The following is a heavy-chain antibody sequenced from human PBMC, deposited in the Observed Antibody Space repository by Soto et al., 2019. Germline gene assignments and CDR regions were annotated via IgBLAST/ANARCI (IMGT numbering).Heavy chain of an antibody. CDR2: LYYGRSA. Sequence: SETLSLTCAVSGDSISSYYCMWIRQPPGKGLESIGYLYYGRSANYNPSLKSRVTLSVDTSTNQCSLTLSSMTAADTAVYFCVRDQDSRGYSVFNHWGQGAQVAV. D-gene: IGHD3-22*01. V-gene: IGHV4-59*01. CDR1: GDSISSYY. J-gene: IGHJ4*02. CDR3: VRDQDSRGYSVFNH.